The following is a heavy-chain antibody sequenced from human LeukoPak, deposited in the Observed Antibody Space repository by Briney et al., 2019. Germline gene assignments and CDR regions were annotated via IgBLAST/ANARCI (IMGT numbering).Heavy chain of an antibody. V-gene: IGHV3-23*01. Sequence: GGSLRLSCAASGFTFSSCAMSWVRQAPGKGLEWVSGISGSGANTFYADSVKGRFTISRDNSKSTLYLQMNSLRAEDTAVYYCAKDIGDWNDAGGFFDYWGQGTLVTVSS. CDR1: GFTFSSCA. CDR3: AKDIGDWNDAGGFFDY. J-gene: IGHJ4*02. CDR2: ISGSGANT. D-gene: IGHD1-1*01.